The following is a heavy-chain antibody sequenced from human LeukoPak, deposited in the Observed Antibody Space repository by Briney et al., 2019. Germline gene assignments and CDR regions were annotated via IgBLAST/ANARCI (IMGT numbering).Heavy chain of an antibody. Sequence: SETLSLTCAVYGGSFSNYYWNWVRQPPGKGLEWLGEINDNGRANYNPSLMSRVTVSVDTSKNQFSLRLTSVTATDTAVYYCARRWNYGRNYYIDVWGKGATVSVSS. CDR2: INDNGRA. V-gene: IGHV4-34*01. D-gene: IGHD1-7*01. CDR3: ARRWNYGRNYYIDV. CDR1: GGSFSNYY. J-gene: IGHJ6*03.